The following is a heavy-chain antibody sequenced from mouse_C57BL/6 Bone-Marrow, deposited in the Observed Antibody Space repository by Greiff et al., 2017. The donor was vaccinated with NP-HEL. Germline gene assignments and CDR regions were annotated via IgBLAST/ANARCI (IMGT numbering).Heavy chain of an antibody. CDR1: GYTFTSYW. CDR2: IDPSDSET. D-gene: IGHD2-3*01. CDR3: ARDDGYYHYAMDY. Sequence: VQLQQPGAELVRPGSSVKLSCKASGYTFTSYWMHWVKQRPIQGLEWIGNIDPSDSETHYNQKFKDKATLTVDKSSSTAYMQLSSLTSEDSAVYYCARDDGYYHYAMDYWGQGTSVTVSS. J-gene: IGHJ4*01. V-gene: IGHV1-52*01.